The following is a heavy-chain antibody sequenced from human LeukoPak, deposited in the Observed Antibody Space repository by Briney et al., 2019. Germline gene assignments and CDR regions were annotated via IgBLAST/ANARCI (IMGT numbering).Heavy chain of an antibody. D-gene: IGHD3-10*01. V-gene: IGHV4-4*07. CDR2: ISAGGST. CDR3: ARDMVREPYNWFES. Sequence: PSETLSLTCTVSVGSVSSHYWSWIRQPAGKGLEWIGLISAGGSTNYNPSLKSRVTMSVDTSKNQFSLKLSSVTAADTAVYYCARDMVREPYNWFESWGQGTLVTVAS. CDR1: VGSVSSHY. J-gene: IGHJ5*01.